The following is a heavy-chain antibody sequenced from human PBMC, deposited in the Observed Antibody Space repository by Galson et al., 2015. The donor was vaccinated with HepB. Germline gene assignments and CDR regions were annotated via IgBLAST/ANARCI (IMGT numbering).Heavy chain of an antibody. J-gene: IGHJ6*02. D-gene: IGHD1-26*01. CDR2: IKSKTDGGTT. V-gene: IGHV3-15*01. Sequence: SLRLSCAASGFTFSNAWMSWVRQAPGKGLEWVGRIKSKTDGGTTDYAAPVKGRFTISRDDSKNTLYLQMNSLKTEDTAVYYCTTGSSKTWGESGMDVWGQGTTVTVSS. CDR1: GFTFSNAW. CDR3: TTGSSKTWGESGMDV.